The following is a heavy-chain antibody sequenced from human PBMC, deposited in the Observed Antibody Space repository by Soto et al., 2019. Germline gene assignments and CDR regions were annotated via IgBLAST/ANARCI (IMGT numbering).Heavy chain of an antibody. CDR3: ARVAARSFLFDY. Sequence: LSLTCTVSGGSISSGGYYWSWIRQHPGKGLEWIGYIYNSGSTYYNPSLKSRVTISVDTSKNQFSLKLNSVTAADTAVYYCARVAARSFLFDYWGQGTLVTVSS. CDR2: IYNSGST. D-gene: IGHD6-25*01. CDR1: GGSISSGGYY. V-gene: IGHV4-31*03. J-gene: IGHJ4*02.